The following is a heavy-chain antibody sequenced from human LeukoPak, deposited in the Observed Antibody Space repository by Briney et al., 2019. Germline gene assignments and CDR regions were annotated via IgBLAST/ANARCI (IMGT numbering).Heavy chain of an antibody. J-gene: IGHJ4*02. CDR1: GFTFSSYW. Sequence: PGGSLRPSCAASGFTFSSYWMSWVRHTPGKGLECVANIKQDGSEKYYVDSVKGRFTISRDNAKNSLYLQMNSLRAEDAAVYYCARTPWGSLDYWGQGTLVTVSS. D-gene: IGHD7-27*01. CDR3: ARTPWGSLDY. V-gene: IGHV3-7*01. CDR2: IKQDGSEK.